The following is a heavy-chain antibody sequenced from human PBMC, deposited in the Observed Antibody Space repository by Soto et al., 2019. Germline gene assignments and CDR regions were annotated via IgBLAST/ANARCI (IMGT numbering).Heavy chain of an antibody. J-gene: IGHJ4*02. D-gene: IGHD3-22*01. CDR1: GGTFSRYA. Sequence: ASVKVSCKASGGTFSRYAISWVRQAPGQGLEWMGGIIPIFGTANYAQKFQGRVTITADESTSTAYMELNSLRAEDTAVYFCAKGMYYYDSSGYRLFDYWGQGTLVTVSS. CDR3: AKGMYYYDSSGYRLFDY. V-gene: IGHV1-69*13. CDR2: IIPIFGTA.